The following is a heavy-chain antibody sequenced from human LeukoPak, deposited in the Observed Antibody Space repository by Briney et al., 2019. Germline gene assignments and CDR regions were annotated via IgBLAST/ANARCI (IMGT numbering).Heavy chain of an antibody. D-gene: IGHD6-6*01. V-gene: IGHV4-59*01. J-gene: IGHJ4*02. Sequence: SETLSLTCTVSGGSISSYYWSWIRQPPGKGLEWIGYIYYSGSTNYNPSLKSRVTISVDTSKNQFSLKLSSVTAADTAVYYCARGKQLVRIYFDYWGQGTLVTVSS. CDR2: IYYSGST. CDR3: ARGKQLVRIYFDY. CDR1: GGSISSYY.